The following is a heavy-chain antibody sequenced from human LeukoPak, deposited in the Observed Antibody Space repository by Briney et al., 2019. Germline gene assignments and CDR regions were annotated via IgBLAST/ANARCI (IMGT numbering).Heavy chain of an antibody. J-gene: IGHJ6*02. D-gene: IGHD2-2*01. Sequence: SETLSLTCTVSGGSIGGYYWSWIRRPPGKALEWIGYIYYSGSTKYNPSLKCRVTISVDTSRTQFSLKVSSVTAADTAVYYCAREGTSSHRLDVWGQGTTVTVSS. CDR3: AREGTSSHRLDV. CDR2: IYYSGST. V-gene: IGHV4-59*01. CDR1: GGSIGGYY.